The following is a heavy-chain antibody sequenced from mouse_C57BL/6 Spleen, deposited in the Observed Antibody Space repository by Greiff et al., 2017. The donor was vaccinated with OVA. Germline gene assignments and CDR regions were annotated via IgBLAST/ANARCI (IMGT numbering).Heavy chain of an antibody. CDR2: IWSDGST. V-gene: IGHV2-6-1*01. Sequence: QVQLQQSGPGLVAPSQSLSITCTVSGFSLTSYGVHWVRQPPGKGLEWLVVIWSDGSTTYNSALKSRLSISKDNSKSQVFLKMNSLQTDDTAMYYCARHGDDFYAMDYWGQGTSVTVSS. CDR3: ARHGDDFYAMDY. J-gene: IGHJ4*01. CDR1: GFSLTSYG.